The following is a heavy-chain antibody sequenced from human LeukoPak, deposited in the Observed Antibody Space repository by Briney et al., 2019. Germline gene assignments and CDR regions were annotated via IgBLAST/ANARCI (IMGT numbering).Heavy chain of an antibody. CDR1: GYTFTSYY. J-gene: IGHJ4*02. V-gene: IGHV1-2*06. CDR3: VRGYSYGFYFDY. D-gene: IGHD5-18*01. CDR2: INPNSGGP. Sequence: ASVKVSCKASGYTFTSYYIHWVRQAPGQGLKWMGRINPNSGGPNYGQKFQGTVTMTRDTSISTAYLELSNLRSDDTAAYYCVRGYSYGFYFDYWGQGSLVTVSS.